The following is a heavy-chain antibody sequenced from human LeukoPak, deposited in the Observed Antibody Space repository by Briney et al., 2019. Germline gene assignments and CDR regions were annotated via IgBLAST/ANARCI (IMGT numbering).Heavy chain of an antibody. CDR2: ISWNSGSI. CDR3: AKGSIVVVPAAILN. J-gene: IGHJ4*02. V-gene: IGHV3-9*01. CDR1: GFTFDDYA. Sequence: PGGSLRLSCAASGFTFDDYAMHWVRQAPGKGLEWVSGISWNSGSIGYADSVKGRFTISRDNAKNSLYLQMNSLRAEDTALYYCAKGSIVVVPAAILNWGQGTLVTVSS. D-gene: IGHD2-2*01.